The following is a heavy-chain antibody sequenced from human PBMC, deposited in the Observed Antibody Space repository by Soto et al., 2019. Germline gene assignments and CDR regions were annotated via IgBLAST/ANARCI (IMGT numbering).Heavy chain of an antibody. J-gene: IGHJ6*02. D-gene: IGHD3-22*01. CDR1: GGSISSSSYY. V-gene: IGHV4-39*01. Sequence: QLQLQESGPGLVKPSETLSLTCTVSGGSISSSSYYWGWIRQPPGKGLEWIGSIYYSGSTYYNPSLKSRVTISVDTSNNQFSLKLSSVTAADTAVYYCARRLYYDSSGFEGGGMDVWGQGTTVTVSS. CDR3: ARRLYYDSSGFEGGGMDV. CDR2: IYYSGST.